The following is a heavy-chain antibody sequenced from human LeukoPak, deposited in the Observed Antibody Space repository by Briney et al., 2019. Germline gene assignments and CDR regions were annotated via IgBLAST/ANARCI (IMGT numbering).Heavy chain of an antibody. Sequence: PGGSLRLSCAASEFTFSLYAMSWVRQAPGKGLEWVSTLSGSGITTYYADSVKGRFTISRDNSKNTLYLQMNSLRAEDTAVYYCAKGIYSSGWSYFDYWGHGTLVTVSS. CDR2: LSGSGITT. J-gene: IGHJ4*01. V-gene: IGHV3-23*01. CDR1: EFTFSLYA. D-gene: IGHD6-19*01. CDR3: AKGIYSSGWSYFDY.